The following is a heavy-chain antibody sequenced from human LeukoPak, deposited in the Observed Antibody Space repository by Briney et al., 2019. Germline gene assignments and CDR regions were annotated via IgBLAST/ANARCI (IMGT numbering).Heavy chain of an antibody. D-gene: IGHD1-1*01. Sequence: SETLSLTCTVSGGSISSSSYYWGWIRQPPGKGLEWIGSICSGGNTCYNPSLQSRVTISADSSKNHFFLQLTSATAADTAVYFCARDGPWKSDVWXRXTXVTVSS. J-gene: IGHJ1*01. V-gene: IGHV4-39*02. CDR2: ICSGGNT. CDR3: ARDGPWKSDV. CDR1: GGSISSSSYY.